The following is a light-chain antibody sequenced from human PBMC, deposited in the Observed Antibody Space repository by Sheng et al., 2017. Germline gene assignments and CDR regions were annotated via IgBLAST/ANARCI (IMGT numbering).Light chain of an antibody. J-gene: IGKJ4*01. V-gene: IGKV3-11*01. CDR1: QRVDSTY. Sequence: DIVLTQFPDTLSLSPGDRATLSCRASQRVDSTYIAWYQQKPGQAPRLLIYAASERATGTPDRFSGGGSGTDFTLTISSLEPEDFAVYYCQQHNNWPPFLTFGGGTKVEIK. CDR3: QQHNNWPPFLT. CDR2: AAS.